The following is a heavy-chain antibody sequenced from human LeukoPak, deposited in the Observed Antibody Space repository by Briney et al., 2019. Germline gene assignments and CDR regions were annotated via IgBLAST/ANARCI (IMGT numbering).Heavy chain of an antibody. V-gene: IGHV3-33*08. J-gene: IGHJ4*02. CDR1: GFTFSTYG. CDR2: IWYGGSNT. CDR3: AREVSGTSYFDY. Sequence: GGSLRLSCAASGFTFSTYGMHWVRQAPGKGLEWVAVIWYGGSNTYYADSVKGRFTISRDNSKNTLYLQMNSLVDEDTAVYFCAREVSGTSYFDYWGQGTQVTVSS. D-gene: IGHD1-26*01.